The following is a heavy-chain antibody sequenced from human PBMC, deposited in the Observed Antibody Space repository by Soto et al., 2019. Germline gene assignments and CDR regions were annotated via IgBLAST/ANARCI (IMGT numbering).Heavy chain of an antibody. D-gene: IGHD3-16*01. CDR3: ARESEGGGRHNWFDP. V-gene: IGHV4-4*08. CDR2: VHSSGAT. J-gene: IGHJ5*02. CDR1: GDSIRNYY. Sequence: KPSETLSLTCSVSGDSIRNYYWTWVRQSPGRGLEWVGFVHSSGATHSNPSFRSRVTMSVDTFRNQFSLRLSFVTAADTAIYYCARESEGGGRHNWFDPWGQGTRVTVSS.